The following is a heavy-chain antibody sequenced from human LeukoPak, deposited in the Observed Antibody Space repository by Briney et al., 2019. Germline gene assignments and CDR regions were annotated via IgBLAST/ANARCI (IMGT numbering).Heavy chain of an antibody. J-gene: IGHJ5*02. Sequence: SETLSLTCTVSGGSISSSSYYWGWIRQPPGKGLEWIGSIYYSGSTNYKPSLKSRVTISVDTSKNQFSLKLTSVTAADTAVYYCAREGYSSTPLDPWGQGTLVTVSS. CDR3: AREGYSSTPLDP. CDR1: GGSISSSSYY. V-gene: IGHV4-39*07. D-gene: IGHD6-13*01. CDR2: IYYSGST.